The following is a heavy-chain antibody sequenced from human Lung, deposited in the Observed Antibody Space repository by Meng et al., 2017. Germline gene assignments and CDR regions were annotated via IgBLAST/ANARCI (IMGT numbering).Heavy chain of an antibody. CDR3: ARGGVTTDD. V-gene: IGHV3-74*01. J-gene: IGHJ4*02. D-gene: IGHD4-17*01. CDR2: ITGDGSST. Sequence: LGGSGGGLFLPGRLLRRSFPAPVFTFSTHWMPRVRQAPGKVLEWVSRITGDGSSTIYADSVQGRFTMSRDNAKNTLSLQMNSLRAEDTAVYYCARGGVTTDDWGQGTLVTVSS. CDR1: VFTFSTHW.